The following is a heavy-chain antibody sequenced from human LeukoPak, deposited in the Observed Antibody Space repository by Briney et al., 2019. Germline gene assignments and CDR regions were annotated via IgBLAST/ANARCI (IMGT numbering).Heavy chain of an antibody. Sequence: GTSVKVSCKASGYTFTSYDINWVRQATGQGLEWMEWMNPNSGNTGYAQKFQGRVTITRNTSISTAYMELSSLRSEDTAVYYCARGGKDIVVVPAPPDYWGQGTLVTVSS. V-gene: IGHV1-8*03. J-gene: IGHJ4*02. D-gene: IGHD2-2*01. CDR3: ARGGKDIVVVPAPPDY. CDR1: GYTFTSYD. CDR2: MNPNSGNT.